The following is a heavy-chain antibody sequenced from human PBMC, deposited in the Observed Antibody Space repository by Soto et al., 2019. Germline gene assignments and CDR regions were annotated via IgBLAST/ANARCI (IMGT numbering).Heavy chain of an antibody. CDR2: INNSGIT. CDR3: ARDRXWDCSSSNYCYYYGLDV. J-gene: IGHJ6*02. V-gene: IGHV4-59*01. D-gene: IGHD2-2*01. CDR1: GGSFSSDH. Sequence: SETLSLTCNVSGGSFSSDHWGWIRQPPGKGLEWIGKINNSGITNYNPSLKSRATISVDTSKNQFSLKLTSVTAADTAVYYCARDRXWDCSSSNYCYYYGLDVWGQGTTVTVSS.